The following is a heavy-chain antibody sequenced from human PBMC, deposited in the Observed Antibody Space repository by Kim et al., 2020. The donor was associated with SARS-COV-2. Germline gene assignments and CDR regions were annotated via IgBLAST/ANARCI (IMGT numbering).Heavy chain of an antibody. CDR1: GYTFTGYY. Sequence: ASVKVSCKASGYTFTGYYMHWVRQAPGQGLEWMGWINPNSGGTNYAQKFQGRVTMTRDTSISTAYMELSRLRSDDTAVYYCARQFLEWLLGDYYYYMDVWGKGTTVTVSS. D-gene: IGHD3-3*01. CDR3: ARQFLEWLLGDYYYYMDV. J-gene: IGHJ6*03. CDR2: INPNSGGT. V-gene: IGHV1-2*02.